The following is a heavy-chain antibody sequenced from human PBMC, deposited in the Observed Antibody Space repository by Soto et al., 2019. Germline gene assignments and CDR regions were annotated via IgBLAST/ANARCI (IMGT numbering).Heavy chain of an antibody. Sequence: SQTLSLTCAISGDSVSSNSAAWNWIRQSPSRGLEWLGRTYYRSKWYNDYAVSVKSRITINPDTSKNQFSLQLNSVTPEDTAVYYCARAPEYNWNDMSSYYYGMHGWGQGTTVTV. J-gene: IGHJ6*02. CDR3: ARAPEYNWNDMSSYYYGMHG. CDR2: TYYRSKWYN. V-gene: IGHV6-1*01. D-gene: IGHD1-20*01. CDR1: GDSVSSNSAA.